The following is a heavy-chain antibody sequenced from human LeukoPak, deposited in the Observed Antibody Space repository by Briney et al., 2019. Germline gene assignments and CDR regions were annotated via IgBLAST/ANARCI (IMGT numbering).Heavy chain of an antibody. D-gene: IGHD3-10*01. Sequence: ASVKVSCKASGFTFTGHYMHWVRQAPGQGLEWMGVIIPIFGAAKYAQKFQGRVTITADKSTSTAYMELSSLRYEDTAVYYCARDGSGSYYSRPFDYWGQGTLVTVSS. V-gene: IGHV1-69*06. CDR1: GFTFTGHY. CDR3: ARDGSGSYYSRPFDY. CDR2: IIPIFGAA. J-gene: IGHJ4*02.